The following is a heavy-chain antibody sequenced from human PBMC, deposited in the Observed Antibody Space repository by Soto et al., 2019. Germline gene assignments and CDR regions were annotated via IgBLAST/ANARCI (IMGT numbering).Heavy chain of an antibody. J-gene: IGHJ4*02. CDR2: INTSGST. D-gene: IGHD3-9*01. V-gene: IGHV4-4*07. CDR1: GGSISSYY. Sequence: PSETLSLTCTVSGGSISSYYWSWVRQPAGKGLEWIGRINTSGSTNYNPSLMSRVTMSVDTSKNEFSLKLTSVTAADTAVYYCARDQGILTGYDYFDYWGQGTLVTVSS. CDR3: ARDQGILTGYDYFDY.